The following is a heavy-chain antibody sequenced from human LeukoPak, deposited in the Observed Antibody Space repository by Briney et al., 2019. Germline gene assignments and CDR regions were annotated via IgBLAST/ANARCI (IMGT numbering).Heavy chain of an antibody. CDR3: ARDPDYYGSGSSIPPLDY. CDR1: GYTFTSYG. CDR2: ISAYNGNT. V-gene: IGHV1-18*01. D-gene: IGHD3-10*01. J-gene: IGHJ4*02. Sequence: ASVKVSCKASGYTFTSYGISWVRQAPGQGLEWMGWISAYNGNTNYAQKLQGRVTMTTDTSTSTAYMELRSLRSDDTAVYYCARDPDYYGSGSSIPPLDYWGQGPLVTVSS.